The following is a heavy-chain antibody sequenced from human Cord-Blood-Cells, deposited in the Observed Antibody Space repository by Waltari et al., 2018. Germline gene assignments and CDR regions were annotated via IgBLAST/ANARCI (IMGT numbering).Heavy chain of an antibody. V-gene: IGHV4-59*01. CDR1: AGSSSSYY. Sequence: QVQLQESGPGLVKPSETLSLTCPVSAGSSSSYYWSWIRNTPGKGREWIGYISYSGSTNYHPSLKSRVTISVDTSKNQFSLKLSSVTAADTAVYYCARVERGYCSGGSCYYWYFDLWGRGTLVTVSS. J-gene: IGHJ2*01. D-gene: IGHD2-15*01. CDR3: ARVERGYCSGGSCYYWYFDL. CDR2: ISYSGST.